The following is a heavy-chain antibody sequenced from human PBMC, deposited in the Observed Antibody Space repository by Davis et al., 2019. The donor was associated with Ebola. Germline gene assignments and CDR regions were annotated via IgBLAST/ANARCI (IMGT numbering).Heavy chain of an antibody. J-gene: IGHJ3*02. CDR1: GGSVSSGSYY. CDR3: ARRTIFSTFDI. D-gene: IGHD3-3*01. V-gene: IGHV4-61*01. CDR2: IYYGGST. Sequence: SETLSLTCTVSGGSVSSGSYYWSWIRQPPGKGLEWIGYIYYGGSTDYNPSLKSRVTMSVGTSKNQFSLKLSSVTAADTAVYYCARRTIFSTFDIWGQGTMVTVSS.